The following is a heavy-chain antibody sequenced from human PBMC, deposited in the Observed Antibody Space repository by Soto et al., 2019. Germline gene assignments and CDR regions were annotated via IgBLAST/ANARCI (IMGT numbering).Heavy chain of an antibody. D-gene: IGHD3-22*01. Sequence: QVHLVQSGAEVKKPGSSVKVSCKASGGTVSSYAITWVRQAPGKGLEWMGVFIPIFVSAHYAQKFQGRVTITADESTSTAYMELSGLRSEDTAIYYCARDLASDSTGFRGYDLWGQGTLGTVSS. CDR2: FIPIFVSA. CDR1: GGTVSSYA. J-gene: IGHJ4*02. CDR3: ARDLASDSTGFRGYDL. V-gene: IGHV1-69*01.